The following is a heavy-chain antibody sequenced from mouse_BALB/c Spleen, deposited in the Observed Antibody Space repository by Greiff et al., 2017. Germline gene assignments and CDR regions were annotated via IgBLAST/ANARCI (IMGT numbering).Heavy chain of an antibody. Sequence: QVQLKESGAELMKPGASVKISCKATGYTFSSYWIEWVKQRPGHGLEWIGEILPGSGSTNYNEKFKGKATFTADTSSNTAYMQLSSLTSEDSAVYYCARGLWLRRGGYYYAMDYWGQGTSVTVSS. J-gene: IGHJ4*01. CDR2: ILPGSGST. CDR1: GYTFSSYW. V-gene: IGHV1-9*01. CDR3: ARGLWLRRGGYYYAMDY. D-gene: IGHD2-2*01.